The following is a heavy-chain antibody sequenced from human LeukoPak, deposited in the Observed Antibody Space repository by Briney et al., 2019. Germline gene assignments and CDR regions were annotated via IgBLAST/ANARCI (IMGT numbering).Heavy chain of an antibody. J-gene: IGHJ4*02. CDR1: GYTFTGYY. CDR3: ARGLGDYDSSGDY. Sequence: ASVKVSCKASGYTFTGYYMHWVRQAPGQGLEWMGWMNPNSGNTGYAQKFQGRVTMTRNTSISTAYMELSSLRSEDTAVYYCARGLGDYDSSGDYWGQGTLVTVSS. D-gene: IGHD3-22*01. CDR2: MNPNSGNT. V-gene: IGHV1-8*02.